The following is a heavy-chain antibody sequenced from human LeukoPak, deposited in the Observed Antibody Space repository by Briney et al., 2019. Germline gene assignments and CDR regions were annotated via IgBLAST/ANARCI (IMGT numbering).Heavy chain of an antibody. J-gene: IGHJ3*02. Sequence: GGSLRLSCAASGFTFSSYSMNWVRQAPGKGLEWVSSISSSSSYIYYADSVKGRFTISRDNAKNSLYLQMNSLGAEDTAVYYCARDRGLYYYDSRLDAFDIWGQGTMVTVSS. D-gene: IGHD3-22*01. CDR2: ISSSSSYI. CDR3: ARDRGLYYYDSRLDAFDI. V-gene: IGHV3-21*01. CDR1: GFTFSSYS.